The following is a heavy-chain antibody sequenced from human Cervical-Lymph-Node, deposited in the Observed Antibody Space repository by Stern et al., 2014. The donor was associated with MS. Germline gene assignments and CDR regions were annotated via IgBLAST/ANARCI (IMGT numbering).Heavy chain of an antibody. CDR2: ISSNGRNK. V-gene: IGHV3-30*14. J-gene: IGHJ4*02. Sequence: MQLVESGGGVVQPGRSLRLSCAVSGFSFRSYAMHWVRQAPGKGLEWVAVISSNGRNKFYADSVKGRFTISRDNSDNTLYLQMNSLRTEDTALYYCASPPPFDFWGQGTLVSVSS. CDR3: ASPPPFDF. CDR1: GFSFRSYA.